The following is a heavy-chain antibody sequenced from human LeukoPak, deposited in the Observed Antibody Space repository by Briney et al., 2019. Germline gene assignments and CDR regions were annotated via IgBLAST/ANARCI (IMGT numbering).Heavy chain of an antibody. V-gene: IGHV1-2*02. D-gene: IGHD6-6*01. J-gene: IGHJ5*02. CDR1: GYTFTGFY. Sequence: ASVKVSCKASGYTFTGFYIHWVRQAPGQGLEWMGWINPNSGGTNYAQKFQGRVTTTRDTSISTAYMELSRLRSDDTAVYYCARDLLDSSSSYNWFDPWGQGTLVTVSS. CDR2: INPNSGGT. CDR3: ARDLLDSSSSYNWFDP.